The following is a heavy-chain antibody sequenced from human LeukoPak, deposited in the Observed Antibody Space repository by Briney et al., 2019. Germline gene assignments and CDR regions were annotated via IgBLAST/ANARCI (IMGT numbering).Heavy chain of an antibody. V-gene: IGHV1-2*06. CDR2: INPNSGGA. CDR1: GYTFIGYY. CDR3: ARDSPIVGTFYAFDI. J-gene: IGHJ3*02. Sequence: RVASVKVSCKASGYTFIGYYLHWVRQAPGQGPEWMGHINPNSGGADYEQKFKGRVTMTRDTTISTVYMELSRLRSDDTAVYYCARDSPIVGTFYAFDIWGQGTMVTVSP. D-gene: IGHD1-26*01.